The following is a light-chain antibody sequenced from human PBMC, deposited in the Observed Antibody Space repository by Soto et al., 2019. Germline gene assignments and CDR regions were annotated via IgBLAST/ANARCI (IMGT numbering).Light chain of an antibody. V-gene: IGKV1D-12*01. Sequence: IQMTQSPSSVSASVGDRVTMRXQPSQGISLSLAWYQQKPGXAPKXXXYAXSSLHSGVPSRLSGSGFATDFTLPISSLQPEDSAIYYCQQADTVTSTFGQGTRLEIK. CDR3: QQADTVTST. J-gene: IGKJ5*01. CDR1: QGISLS. CDR2: AXS.